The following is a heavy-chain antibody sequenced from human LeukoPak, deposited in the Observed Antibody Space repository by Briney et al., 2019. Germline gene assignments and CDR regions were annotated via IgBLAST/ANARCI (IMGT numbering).Heavy chain of an antibody. V-gene: IGHV4-59*12. CDR1: GGSINSYY. J-gene: IGHJ4*02. CDR3: ARGTTKGYYYDTSGYYTK. Sequence: PSETLSLTCNVSGGSINSYYWGWIGQPPGKRLELIGYIYYSGRTNYNPSLKSRVTISVDTSTNQISLKLTSVTAADTAVYFCARGTTKGYYYDTSGYYTKWGQGTLVTVSS. D-gene: IGHD3-22*01. CDR2: IYYSGRT.